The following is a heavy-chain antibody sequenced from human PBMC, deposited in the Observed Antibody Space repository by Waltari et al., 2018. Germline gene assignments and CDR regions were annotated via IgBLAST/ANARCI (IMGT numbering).Heavy chain of an antibody. CDR1: GVTFSSYS. CDR3: ARTDFWSGLNWFDP. V-gene: IGHV3-21*01. Sequence: EVQLVESGGGLVKPGGSLRLSCAASGVTFSSYSMNWVRQAPGKGLEWVSSISSSSSYIYYADSVKGRFTISRDNAKNSLYLQMNSLRAEDTAVYYCARTDFWSGLNWFDPWGQGTLVTVSS. D-gene: IGHD3-3*01. J-gene: IGHJ5*02. CDR2: ISSSSSYI.